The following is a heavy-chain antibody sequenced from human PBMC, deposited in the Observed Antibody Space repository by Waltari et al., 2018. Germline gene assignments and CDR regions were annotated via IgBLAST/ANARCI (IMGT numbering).Heavy chain of an antibody. CDR3: ARHRHVVPAAIVGWFGTSYYYYGMDV. D-gene: IGHD2-2*01. CDR2: IYPGDSDT. Sequence: EVQLVQSGAEVKTPGESLKISCKVSGYSFTSYWIGWVCQMPGKGLEWMGIIYPGDSDTRYSPSFQGQVTISADKSISTAYLQWSSLKASDTAMYYCARHRHVVPAAIVGWFGTSYYYYGMDV. CDR1: GYSFTSYW. J-gene: IGHJ6*01. V-gene: IGHV5-51*01.